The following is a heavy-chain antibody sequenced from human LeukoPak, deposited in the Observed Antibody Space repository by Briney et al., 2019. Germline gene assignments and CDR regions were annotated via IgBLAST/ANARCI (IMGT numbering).Heavy chain of an antibody. J-gene: IGHJ6*02. CDR1: GFTFSSYA. CDR2: ISYDGSNK. CDR3: AKEDQWFPGMDV. D-gene: IGHD3-22*01. V-gene: IGHV3-30*04. Sequence: PGGSLRLSCAASGFTFSSYAMHWVRQAPGKGLEWVAVISYDGSNKYYADSVKGRFTISRDNSKNTLYLQMNSLRAEDTAVYYCAKEDQWFPGMDVWGQGTTVTVSS.